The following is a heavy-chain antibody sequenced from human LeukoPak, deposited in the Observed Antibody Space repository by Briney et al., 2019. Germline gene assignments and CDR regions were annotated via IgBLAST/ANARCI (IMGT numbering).Heavy chain of an antibody. D-gene: IGHD6-19*01. CDR2: IIWNSGSI. CDR3: AKGSSGWYDDYYYYMDV. CDR1: GCTFDDYA. Sequence: PGGSLILSCAASGCTFDDYAMHWVRQAPGKGLEWVSGIIWNSGSIGYADSVKGRFTISRDNAKNSLYLQMNSLRAEDMALYYCAKGSSGWYDDYYYYMDVWGKGTTVTVSS. J-gene: IGHJ6*03. V-gene: IGHV3-9*03.